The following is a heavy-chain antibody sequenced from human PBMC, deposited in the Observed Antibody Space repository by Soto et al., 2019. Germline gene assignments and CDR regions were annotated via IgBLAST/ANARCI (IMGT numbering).Heavy chain of an antibody. Sequence: QVQLHQWGAGLLKPSETLSLTCAVYGGSFTTYYWSWIRQSPGKGLEWIGEINHSGFTNYNPSLVSRVTTSLDTSKNQFSLKLRSVTAADTAIYYCARRYCSDSYCSYFDYWGRGTLVSVSS. CDR1: GGSFTTYY. D-gene: IGHD2-15*01. CDR2: INHSGFT. V-gene: IGHV4-34*01. J-gene: IGHJ4*02. CDR3: ARRYCSDSYCSYFDY.